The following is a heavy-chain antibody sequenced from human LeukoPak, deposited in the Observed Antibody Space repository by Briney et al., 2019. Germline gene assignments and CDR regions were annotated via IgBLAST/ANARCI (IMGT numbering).Heavy chain of an antibody. Sequence: GGSLRLSCAASGFTFSSYGMHWVRQAPGKGLEWVAVIPYDGSNIYYADSVKGRFTISRDNSKNTLYLQMNSLRAEDTAVYSCASSLWFGELLFDIDYWGQGTLVTVSS. V-gene: IGHV3-30*03. CDR3: ASSLWFGELLFDIDY. J-gene: IGHJ4*02. CDR2: IPYDGSNI. CDR1: GFTFSSYG. D-gene: IGHD3-10*01.